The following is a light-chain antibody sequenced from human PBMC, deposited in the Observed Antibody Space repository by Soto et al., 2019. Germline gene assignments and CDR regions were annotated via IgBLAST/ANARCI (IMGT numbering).Light chain of an antibody. CDR3: QQLSNLFT. J-gene: IGKJ3*01. CDR2: DAT. Sequence: EIVLTQSPATLSLSPGERATLSCRASQSLSNFLAWYQQKPGQAPRLLIYDATNRATGIPVRFSGSGSGTAFTLTISSLEPEEFAVYYCQQLSNLFTFSPGTTVEIK. CDR1: QSLSNF. V-gene: IGKV3-11*01.